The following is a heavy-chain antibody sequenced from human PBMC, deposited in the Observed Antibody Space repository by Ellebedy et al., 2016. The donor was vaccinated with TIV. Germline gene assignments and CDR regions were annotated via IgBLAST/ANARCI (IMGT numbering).Heavy chain of an antibody. CDR2: INHSGST. CDR1: GGSFSDYY. V-gene: IGHV4-34*01. J-gene: IGHJ4*02. CDR3: PRGMWIQLLFGPDRGGYYFDY. D-gene: IGHD5-18*01. Sequence: MPSETLSLTCAVYGGSFSDYYWSWIRQPPGKGLEWIGEINHSGSTNYNPSLKSRVTIAVDTYKNQFSLTLSSVTAADTAVYYCPRGMWIQLLFGPDRGGYYFDYWGQGTLVTVSS.